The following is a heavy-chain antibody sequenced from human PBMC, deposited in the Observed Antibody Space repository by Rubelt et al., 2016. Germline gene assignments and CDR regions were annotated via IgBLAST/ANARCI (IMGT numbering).Heavy chain of an antibody. CDR3: ARVDETTVTPNYGMDV. D-gene: IGHD4-11*01. CDR2: ISYDGSKK. V-gene: IGHV3-30-3*01. CDR1: GFTFSSYA. J-gene: IGHJ6*02. Sequence: VQLVESGGGLVQPGGSLRLSCAASGFTFSSYAMHWVRQAPGKGLEWVAVISYDGSKKNYADSVKGRFTISRDNAKNSLYKQRNSLRAEDTALYYCARVDETTVTPNYGMDVWGQGTTVTVSS.